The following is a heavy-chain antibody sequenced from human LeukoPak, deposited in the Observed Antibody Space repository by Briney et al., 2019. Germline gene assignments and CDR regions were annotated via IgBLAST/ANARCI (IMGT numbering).Heavy chain of an antibody. Sequence: ASVKVSCKASGYTFTSYGISWVRQAPGQGLEWMGWISAYNGNTNYAQKLQGRVTMTTDTSTSTAYMELRSLRSDDTAVYYCARDRPQIVVVPAAMFWFDPRGQGTLVTVSS. D-gene: IGHD2-2*01. J-gene: IGHJ5*02. CDR3: ARDRPQIVVVPAAMFWFDP. CDR1: GYTFTSYG. V-gene: IGHV1-18*01. CDR2: ISAYNGNT.